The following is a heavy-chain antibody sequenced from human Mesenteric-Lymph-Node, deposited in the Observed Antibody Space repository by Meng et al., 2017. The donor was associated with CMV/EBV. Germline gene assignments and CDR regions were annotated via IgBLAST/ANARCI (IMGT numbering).Heavy chain of an antibody. Sequence: GESLKISCAASGFSFSSYAMTWVRQAPGKGLEWVSAISGSGGGTYYAASVRGRFTISRDNFKNTLFLQMNSLRAEDTALYYCAKGIHNRDSDFWSGYPVGFDYWGRGTLVTVSS. V-gene: IGHV3-23*01. CDR2: ISGSGGGT. CDR1: GFSFSSYA. D-gene: IGHD3-3*01. J-gene: IGHJ4*02. CDR3: AKGIHNRDSDFWSGYPVGFDY.